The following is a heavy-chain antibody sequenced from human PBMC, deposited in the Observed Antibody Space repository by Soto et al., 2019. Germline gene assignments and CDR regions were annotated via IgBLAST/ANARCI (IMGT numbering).Heavy chain of an antibody. Sequence: GQSLKISCTGSGYRFTSYWIGWVRPLPGKGLEWMGIIYPGDSDTRYSPSFQGQVTISADKSISTAYLQWSSLKASDTAMYYCARRDSIAAPIGYWGQGTLVTVS. CDR2: IYPGDSDT. CDR3: ARRDSIAAPIGY. V-gene: IGHV5-51*01. D-gene: IGHD6-13*01. CDR1: GYRFTSYW. J-gene: IGHJ4*02.